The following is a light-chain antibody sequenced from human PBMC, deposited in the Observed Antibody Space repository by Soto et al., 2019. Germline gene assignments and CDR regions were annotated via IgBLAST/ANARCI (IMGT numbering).Light chain of an antibody. V-gene: IGKV3-15*01. CDR3: HQYNNWWT. Sequence: EIVMTQSPATLSVSPGERATLSCRASQSVSSNLAWYQQKPGQAPRLLIYGASTRATGIPARFSGSGSGTEFTLTISSLQSEDSAVYYCHQYNNWWTFGQGTRWIS. CDR2: GAS. CDR1: QSVSSN. J-gene: IGKJ1*01.